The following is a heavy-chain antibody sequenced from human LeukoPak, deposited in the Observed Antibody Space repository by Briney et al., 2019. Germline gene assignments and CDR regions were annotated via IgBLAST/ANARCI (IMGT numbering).Heavy chain of an antibody. CDR2: IYYSGST. CDR1: GGSISSYY. CDR3: ARDIRWLQYGMDY. D-gene: IGHD5-24*01. J-gene: IGHJ4*02. V-gene: IGHV4-59*01. Sequence: SETLSLTCTVSGGSISSYYWSWIRQPPGKGLEWIGYIYYSGSTNYNPSLKSRVTISVDTSKNQFSLKLSSVTAADTAVYYCARDIRWLQYGMDYWGQGTLVTVSS.